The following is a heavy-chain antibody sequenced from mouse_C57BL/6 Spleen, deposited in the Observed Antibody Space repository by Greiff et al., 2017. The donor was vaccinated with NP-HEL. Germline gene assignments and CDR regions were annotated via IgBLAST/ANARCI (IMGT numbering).Heavy chain of an antibody. D-gene: IGHD4-1*01. V-gene: IGHV5-17*01. CDR3: ASGTGPYFDY. CDR1: GFTFSDYG. Sequence: EVMLVESGGGLVKPGGSLKLSCAASGFTFSDYGMPWVRQAPEKGLEWVAYISSGSSTIYYADTVKGRFTISRDNAKNTLFLQMTSLRSEDTAMYYCASGTGPYFDYWGQGTTLTVSS. CDR2: ISSGSSTI. J-gene: IGHJ2*01.